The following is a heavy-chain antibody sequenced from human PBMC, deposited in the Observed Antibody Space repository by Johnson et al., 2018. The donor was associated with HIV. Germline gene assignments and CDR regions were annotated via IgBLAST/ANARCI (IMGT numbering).Heavy chain of an antibody. CDR2: ISTTGGNT. CDR3: ARACRDGYTCDVFDI. Sequence: VKLVESGGGLVQPGGSLRLSCAASGFTFSSYAMHWVRQPPGKGLECVSGISTTGGNTHYANSVKGRFTISRDNSKNTLYLQMGSLRAEDTAVYYCARACRDGYTCDVFDIWGQGTLVTVSS. J-gene: IGHJ3*02. D-gene: IGHD5-24*01. CDR1: GFTFSSYA. V-gene: IGHV3-64*01.